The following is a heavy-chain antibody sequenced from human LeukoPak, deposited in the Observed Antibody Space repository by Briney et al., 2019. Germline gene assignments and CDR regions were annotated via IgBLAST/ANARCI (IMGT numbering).Heavy chain of an antibody. Sequence: PGRSLRLSCAASGFTFSSYAMHWVRQAPGKGLEYVSAISSNGGSTYYANSVKGRFTISRDNSKNTLYLQMGSLRAEDMAVYYCARASPPKRYYDILTGAHFDYWGQGTLVTVSS. J-gene: IGHJ4*02. V-gene: IGHV3-64*01. D-gene: IGHD3-9*01. CDR1: GFTFSSYA. CDR3: ARASPPKRYYDILTGAHFDY. CDR2: ISSNGGST.